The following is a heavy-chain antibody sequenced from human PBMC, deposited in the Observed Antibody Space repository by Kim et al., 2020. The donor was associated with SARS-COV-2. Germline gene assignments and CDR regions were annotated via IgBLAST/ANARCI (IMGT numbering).Heavy chain of an antibody. Sequence: SETLSLTCTVSGGSISSYYWSWIRQPPGKGLEWIGYIYYSGSTNYNPSLKSRVTISVDTSKNQFSLKLSSVTAADTAVYYCARGAPPASSGWYARYYYMDVWGKGTTVTVSS. CDR2: IYYSGST. CDR3: ARGAPPASSGWYARYYYMDV. D-gene: IGHD6-19*01. V-gene: IGHV4-59*01. CDR1: GGSISSYY. J-gene: IGHJ6*03.